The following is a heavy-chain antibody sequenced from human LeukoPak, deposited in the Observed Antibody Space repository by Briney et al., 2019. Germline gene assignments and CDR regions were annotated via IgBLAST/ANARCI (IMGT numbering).Heavy chain of an antibody. D-gene: IGHD4-17*01. Sequence: SQTLSLTCTVSGGSISSGGYYWSWIRQHPGQGLEWIGYIYYSGSTYYNPSLKSRVTISVDASKNQFSLKLSSVTAADTAVYYCARDRGYGDPLSELLGCMDVWGKGTTVTVSS. CDR2: IYYSGST. J-gene: IGHJ6*04. CDR3: ARDRGYGDPLSELLGCMDV. V-gene: IGHV4-31*03. CDR1: GGSISSGGYY.